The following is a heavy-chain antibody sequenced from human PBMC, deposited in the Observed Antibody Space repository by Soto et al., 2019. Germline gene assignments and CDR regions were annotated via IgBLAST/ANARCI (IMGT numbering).Heavy chain of an antibody. CDR3: ARGYDILNS. D-gene: IGHD3-9*01. Sequence: SETLSLTCTVSGASITSGTYYWSWLRQPPGKGLEWIAYIYYRGTTNFSPSLESRVTISIDASKNQFSLKLSSVTAADTAVYYCARGYDILNSWGQGTLVTVSS. V-gene: IGHV4-61*01. CDR1: GASITSGTYY. J-gene: IGHJ5*02. CDR2: IYYRGTT.